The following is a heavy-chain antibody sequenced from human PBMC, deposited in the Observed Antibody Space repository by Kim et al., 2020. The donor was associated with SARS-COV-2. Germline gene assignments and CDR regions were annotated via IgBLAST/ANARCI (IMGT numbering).Heavy chain of an antibody. CDR1: GGSIRSGGKF. Sequence: SETQSLTCSVSGGSIRSGGKFWTWIRQHPAKGLEWIGYISYSGNPHYSPSLRSRVSISLQTSENQFSLELTSVTAADTAVYYCARGQPLDYWGQGILVTVSS. CDR3: ARGQPLDY. J-gene: IGHJ4*02. CDR2: ISYSGNP. V-gene: IGHV4-31*03. D-gene: IGHD2-2*01.